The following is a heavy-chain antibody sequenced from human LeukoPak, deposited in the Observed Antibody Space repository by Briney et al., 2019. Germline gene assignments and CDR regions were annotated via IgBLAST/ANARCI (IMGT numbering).Heavy chain of an antibody. CDR2: INPNSGGT. Sequence: ASVKVSCKASGYTFTGYYMHWVRQAPGQGLEWMGWINPNSGGTNYAQKFQGRVTMTRDTSISTAYMELSRLRSDDTAVYYCARDLTCGDCSEDYWGQGTLVTVSS. J-gene: IGHJ4*02. CDR1: GYTFTGYY. D-gene: IGHD2-21*02. CDR3: ARDLTCGDCSEDY. V-gene: IGHV1-2*02.